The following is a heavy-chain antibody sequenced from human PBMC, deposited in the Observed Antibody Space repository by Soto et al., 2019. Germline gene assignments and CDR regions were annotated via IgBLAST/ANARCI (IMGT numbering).Heavy chain of an antibody. V-gene: IGHV3-23*01. CDR1: GFTFSNSA. CDR3: APPPYHELSI. J-gene: IGHJ4*02. Sequence: EVQLLESGGGLVRPGGSLRLSCSASGFTFSNSAMSWVRQAPGKGLEWVALIRSSGVTTFYADSVQGRFTLFRDNSKNTLYLEMNNLRFEDTAVYYCAPPPYHELSIWGRGTLVTVSS. D-gene: IGHD1-7*01. CDR2: IRSSGVTT.